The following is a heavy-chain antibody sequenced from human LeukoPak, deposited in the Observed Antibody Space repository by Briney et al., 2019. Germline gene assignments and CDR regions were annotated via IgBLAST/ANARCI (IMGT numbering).Heavy chain of an antibody. CDR1: GASISSYY. Sequence: PSETLSLTCTVSGASISSYYWSWIRQPPGKGLEWIGYIFYSGSTNHNPSLKSRVTISVDTSKNQFSLKLSSVTAADTAVYYCARSLDGSYLYYFDYWGQGTLVTVSS. J-gene: IGHJ4*02. CDR2: IFYSGST. V-gene: IGHV4-59*08. D-gene: IGHD1-26*01. CDR3: ARSLDGSYLYYFDY.